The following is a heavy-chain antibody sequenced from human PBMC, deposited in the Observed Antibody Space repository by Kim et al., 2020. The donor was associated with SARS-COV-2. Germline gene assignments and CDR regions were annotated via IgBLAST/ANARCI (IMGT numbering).Heavy chain of an antibody. CDR3: AKGYASGTYHLDY. Sequence: GGSLRLSCAASGFTFSNYALTWVRQAPGKGLEWVSAITGSGGNTFYAESVNGRFIISRDNSKNTLYLQMTSLRAEDTALYYCAKGYASGTYHLDYWGQGTLVTVSS. D-gene: IGHD3-10*01. J-gene: IGHJ4*02. CDR2: ITGSGGNT. V-gene: IGHV3-23*01. CDR1: GFTFSNYA.